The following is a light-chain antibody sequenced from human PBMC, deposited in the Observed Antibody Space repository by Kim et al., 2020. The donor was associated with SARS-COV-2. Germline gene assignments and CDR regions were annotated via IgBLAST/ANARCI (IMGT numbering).Light chain of an antibody. V-gene: IGKV3-20*01. Sequence: ESVLTQSPGTLSLSLGEGATLSCRTSQGLNINYIVWYQQKPGQAPRLLIYGASRATGIPDRFSGSGCGTDFTLTISRLEPDDASMYYCQQYGRSPPYTFGQGTKLEI. J-gene: IGKJ2*01. CDR1: QGLNINY. CDR3: QQYGRSPPYT. CDR2: GAS.